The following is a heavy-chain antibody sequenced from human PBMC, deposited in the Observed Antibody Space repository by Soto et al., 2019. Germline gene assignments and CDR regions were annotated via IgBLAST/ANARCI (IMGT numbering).Heavy chain of an antibody. CDR2: INPSGGST. CDR3: ASSSGSYSNAFDY. D-gene: IGHD3-10*01. J-gene: IGHJ4*02. CDR1: RYTFTFYS. V-gene: IGHV1-46*03. Sequence: GASVKVSCKASRYTFTFYSMHWVRQAPGQGLEWMGIINPSGGSTSYAQKFQGRVTMTRDTSTSTVYMGPSSLRSEDSAVYYCASSSGSYSNAFDYWGQGTLVTVSS.